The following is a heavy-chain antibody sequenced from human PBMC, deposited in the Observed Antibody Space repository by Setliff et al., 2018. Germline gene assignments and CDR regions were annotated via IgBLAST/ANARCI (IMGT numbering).Heavy chain of an antibody. CDR3: ARVSEAAAAGFDY. CDR1: GHTFITFG. V-gene: IGHV1-18*01. Sequence: GASVKVSCKASGHTFITFGISWVRQAPGQGLEWMGWISAYSDDTKYAEKFQGRVTMTTDTSTSTAYMELRSLRSDDTAVYYCARVSEAAAAGFDYWGQGTLVTVSS. D-gene: IGHD6-13*01. CDR2: ISAYSDDT. J-gene: IGHJ4*02.